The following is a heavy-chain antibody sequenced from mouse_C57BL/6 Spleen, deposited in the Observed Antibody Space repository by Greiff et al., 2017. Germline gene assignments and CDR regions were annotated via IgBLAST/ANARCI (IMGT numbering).Heavy chain of an antibody. CDR2: IWSDGST. V-gene: IGHV2-6-1*01. CDR1: GFSLTSYG. J-gene: IGHJ4*01. D-gene: IGHD2-3*01. CDR3: ARHDDGLDYAMDY. Sequence: QVQLQQSGPGLVAPSQSLSITCTVSGFSLTSYGVHWVRQPPGKGLEWLVVIWSDGSTTYNSALKSRLSISKDNSKSQVFLKMNSLQTDDTAMYYCARHDDGLDYAMDYWGQGTSVTVSS.